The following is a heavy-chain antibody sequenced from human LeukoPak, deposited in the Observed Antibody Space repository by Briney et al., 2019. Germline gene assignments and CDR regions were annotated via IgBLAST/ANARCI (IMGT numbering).Heavy chain of an antibody. CDR2: INPGSGGT. Sequence: GASVKVSCTASGYTFTGYYIHWVRQAPGQGLEWMGRINPGSGGTNYAHKFQGRVAMTRDTSISTAYMELSRLRSDDTAVYYCAREQGGSGTYGVDYWGQGTLVTVSS. CDR3: AREQGGSGTYGVDY. J-gene: IGHJ4*02. D-gene: IGHD1-26*01. V-gene: IGHV1-2*06. CDR1: GYTFTGYY.